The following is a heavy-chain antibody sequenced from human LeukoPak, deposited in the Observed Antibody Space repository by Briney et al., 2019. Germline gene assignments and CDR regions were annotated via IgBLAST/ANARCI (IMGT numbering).Heavy chain of an antibody. CDR3: AREYCSGGSCYGGYFDY. Sequence: GGSLRLSCAASGFTVSSNYMSWVRQAPGKGLEWVSVIYSGGSTYYADSVKGRFTISRDNSKNTLYLQMNSLRAEDTAVYYCAREYCSGGSCYGGYFDYWGQGTLVTVSS. V-gene: IGHV3-53*01. CDR1: GFTVSSNY. J-gene: IGHJ4*02. D-gene: IGHD2-15*01. CDR2: IYSGGST.